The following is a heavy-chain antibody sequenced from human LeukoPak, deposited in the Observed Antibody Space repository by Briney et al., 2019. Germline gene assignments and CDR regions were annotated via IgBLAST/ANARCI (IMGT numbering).Heavy chain of an antibody. D-gene: IGHD2-2*01. CDR3: AREYCSSTSCYPSDAFDI. CDR1: GGSISSGGYY. J-gene: IGHJ3*02. CDR2: IYHSGST. V-gene: IGHV4-30-2*01. Sequence: SQTLSLTCTVSGGSISSGGYYWSWIRQPPGKGLEWIGYIYHSGSTYYNPSLKSRVTIPVDRSKNQFSLKLSSVTAADTAVYYCAREYCSSTSCYPSDAFDIWGQGTMVTVSS.